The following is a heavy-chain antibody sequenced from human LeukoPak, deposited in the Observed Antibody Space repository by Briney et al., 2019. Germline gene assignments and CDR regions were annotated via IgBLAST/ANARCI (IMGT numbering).Heavy chain of an antibody. D-gene: IGHD5-18*01. J-gene: IGHJ4*02. CDR1: GFTFSTYW. CDR3: IRAAGRSYGLFDS. CDR2: IKTDGSIK. Sequence: PGGSLRLSCAASGFTFSTYWMHWVRQAPGKGLEWVSRIKTDGSIKSSADAVKGRFTISRGNAKNTLYLQMDSLRPDDTVVYHCIRAAGRSYGLFDSWGRGTLVIVSS. V-gene: IGHV3-74*01.